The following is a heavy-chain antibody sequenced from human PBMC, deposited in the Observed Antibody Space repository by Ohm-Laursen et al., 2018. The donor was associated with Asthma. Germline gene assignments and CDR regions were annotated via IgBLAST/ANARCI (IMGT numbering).Heavy chain of an antibody. J-gene: IGHJ5*02. CDR3: AKTGRVRGFDP. CDR2: ISYDGSNK. CDR1: GFTFSSYG. V-gene: IGHV3-30*18. D-gene: IGHD3-10*01. Sequence: SLRLSCAASGFTFSSYGMHWVRQAPGKGLEWVAVISYDGSNKYYADSVKGRFTISRDNSKNTLYLQMNSLRAEDTAVYYCAKTGRVRGFDPWGQGTLVTVSS.